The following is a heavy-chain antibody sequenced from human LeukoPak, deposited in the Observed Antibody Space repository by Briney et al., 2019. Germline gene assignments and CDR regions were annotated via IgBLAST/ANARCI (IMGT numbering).Heavy chain of an antibody. Sequence: KSSETLSLTCTVSGGSISGYYWSWVRQPPGKGLEWIGEINHSGSTNYNPSLKSRVTISVDTSKNQFSLKLSSVTAADTAVYYCARSDYYDSSGYYSLDAFDIWGQGTMVTVSS. CDR1: GGSISGYY. CDR3: ARSDYYDSSGYYSLDAFDI. CDR2: INHSGST. V-gene: IGHV4-34*01. D-gene: IGHD3-22*01. J-gene: IGHJ3*02.